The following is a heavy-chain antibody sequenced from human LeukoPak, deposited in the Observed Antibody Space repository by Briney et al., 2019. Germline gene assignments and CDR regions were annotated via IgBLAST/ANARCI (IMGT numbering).Heavy chain of an antibody. J-gene: IGHJ3*02. D-gene: IGHD6-13*01. CDR1: GFTFSRHD. Sequence: QPGRSLILSCVASGFTFSRHDMNWVRQAPGKGLEWVAVISYDGSNKYYADSVKGRFTISRDNSKNTLYLQMNSLRTEDTAVYYCAKGVSSSWSNDAFDIWGQGTMVTVSS. V-gene: IGHV3-30*18. CDR3: AKGVSSSWSNDAFDI. CDR2: ISYDGSNK.